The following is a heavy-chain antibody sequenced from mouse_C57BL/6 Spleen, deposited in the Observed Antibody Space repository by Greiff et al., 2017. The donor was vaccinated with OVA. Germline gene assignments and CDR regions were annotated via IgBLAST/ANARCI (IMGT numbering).Heavy chain of an antibody. CDR2: INPNYGTT. J-gene: IGHJ3*01. D-gene: IGHD2-4*01. CDR1: GYSFTDYN. CDR3: ATRNTYEYDGGPFAY. Sequence: EVQLQQSGPELVKPGASVKISCKASGYSFTDYNMNWVKQSNGKSLEWIGVINPNYGTTSYNQKFKGKATLTVDQSSSTAYMQLNSLTSADSAVYYGATRNTYEYDGGPFAYWGQGTLVTVSA. V-gene: IGHV1-39*01.